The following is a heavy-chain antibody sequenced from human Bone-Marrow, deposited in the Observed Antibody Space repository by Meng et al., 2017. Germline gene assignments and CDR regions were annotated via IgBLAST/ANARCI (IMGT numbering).Heavy chain of an antibody. Sequence: ASVKVSCKASGYTFTSYYMHWVRQAPGQGLEWMGIINPSGGSTSYAQKFQGRVTMTRDTSISTAYMELSRLRSDDTAVYYCARDYCSSTSCYLGDWFDPWGQGNLVNGAS. CDR3: ARDYCSSTSCYLGDWFDP. D-gene: IGHD2-2*01. V-gene: IGHV1-46*01. CDR2: INPSGGST. CDR1: GYTFTSYY. J-gene: IGHJ5*02.